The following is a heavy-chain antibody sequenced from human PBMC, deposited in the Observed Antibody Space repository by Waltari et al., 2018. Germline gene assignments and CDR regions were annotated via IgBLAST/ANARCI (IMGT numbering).Heavy chain of an antibody. V-gene: IGHV3-48*01. CDR1: GFTFTSYS. CDR2: IGGYTGNI. D-gene: IGHD7-27*01. J-gene: IGHJ4*02. Sequence: EVQLVESGGGLVQPGGSLRLSCAASGFTFTSYSMNWVRQAPGKGLEWVANIGGYTGNIHYADSVKGRFTTARDTDRNALDLQMNNLRAEDTAGYYCVRDSAWAFDQWGQGTLVTVSS. CDR3: VRDSAWAFDQ.